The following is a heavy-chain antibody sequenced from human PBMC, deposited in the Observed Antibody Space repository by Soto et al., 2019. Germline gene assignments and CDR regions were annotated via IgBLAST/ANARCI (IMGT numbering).Heavy chain of an antibody. J-gene: IGHJ3*02. CDR2: IHYSGST. CDR3: ARGLLTYVYDSARPGDGFDI. D-gene: IGHD3-22*01. Sequence: QVQLQESGPGLVKPSQTLSLTCTVSGGSIRSGDYFWSWIRQPPGKGLEWIGYIHYSGSTSYNPSLKRRVTMSMDMSKNQFSLSLSSVTAADTAVYYCARGLLTYVYDSARPGDGFDIWGRGTLVTVSS. CDR1: GGSIRSGDYF. V-gene: IGHV4-30-4*01.